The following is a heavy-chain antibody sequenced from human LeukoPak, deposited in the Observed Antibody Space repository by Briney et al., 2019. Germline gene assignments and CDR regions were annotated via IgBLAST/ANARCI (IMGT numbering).Heavy chain of an antibody. D-gene: IGHD1-7*01. V-gene: IGHV3-15*04. Sequence: GGSLRLSCAASGFTFNYAWMSWVRQVPGKGLEWVGQTVSEIDGGTTDYATPVRGRFTISRDDSKSTLYLQMNSLKIEDTAVYYCTTDEDWNYARKDVWGQGATVIVSS. CDR3: TTDEDWNYARKDV. CDR1: GFTFNYAW. J-gene: IGHJ6*02. CDR2: TVSEIDGGTT.